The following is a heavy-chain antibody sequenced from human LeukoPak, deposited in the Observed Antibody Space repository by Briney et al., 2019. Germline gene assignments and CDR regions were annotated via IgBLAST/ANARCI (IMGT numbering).Heavy chain of an antibody. D-gene: IGHD4-17*01. V-gene: IGHV3-66*01. CDR1: GFTFSSYA. J-gene: IGHJ4*02. CDR2: IYSGGST. Sequence: GGSLRLSCAASGFTFSSYAMSWVRQAPGKGLEWVSVIYSGGSTYYADSVKGRFTISRDNSKNTLYLQMNSLRAEDTAVYYCARTSTYGDYHSDYWGQGTLVTVSS. CDR3: ARTSTYGDYHSDY.